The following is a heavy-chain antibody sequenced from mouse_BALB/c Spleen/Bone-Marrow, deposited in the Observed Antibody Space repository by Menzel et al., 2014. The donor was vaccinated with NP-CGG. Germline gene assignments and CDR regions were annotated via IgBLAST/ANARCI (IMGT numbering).Heavy chain of an antibody. Sequence: VQLKQSGPSLVKPSQTLSLPCSVTGDSIASGYWNWIRKFPGNKLEYMGYISYSGSTYYNPSLKSRISITRDTSKNQYYLQLNSVTTEDTATYYCARPSYDYDLAWFAYWGQGTLVTVSA. V-gene: IGHV3-8*02. D-gene: IGHD2-4*01. J-gene: IGHJ3*01. CDR3: ARPSYDYDLAWFAY. CDR2: ISYSGST. CDR1: GDSIASGY.